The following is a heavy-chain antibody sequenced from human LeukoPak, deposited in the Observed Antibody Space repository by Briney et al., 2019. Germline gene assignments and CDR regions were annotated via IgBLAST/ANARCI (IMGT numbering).Heavy chain of an antibody. J-gene: IGHJ4*02. CDR1: GGSFSGYY. Sequence: SETLSLTCAVYGGSFSGYYWSWIRQPPGKGLEWIGEINHSGSTNYNPPLKSRVTISVDTSKNQFSLKLSSVTAADTAVYYCARQAAAARVYYFDYWGQGTLVTVSS. CDR3: ARQAAAARVYYFDY. V-gene: IGHV4-34*01. CDR2: INHSGST. D-gene: IGHD6-13*01.